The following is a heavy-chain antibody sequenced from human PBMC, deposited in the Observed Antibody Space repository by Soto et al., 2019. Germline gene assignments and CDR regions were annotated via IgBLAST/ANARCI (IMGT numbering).Heavy chain of an antibody. CDR1: GGSVSSGSYY. CDR3: ARGGGYLARWCDP. V-gene: IGHV4-61*01. CDR2: IYYSGST. J-gene: IGHJ5*02. Sequence: SETLSLTCTVSGGSVSSGSYYWSWIRQPPGKGLEWIGYIYYSGSTNYNPSLKSRVTISVDTSKNQFSLKLSSVTAADTAVYYWARGGGYLARWCDPWGQGTLVTVSS. D-gene: IGHD5-12*01.